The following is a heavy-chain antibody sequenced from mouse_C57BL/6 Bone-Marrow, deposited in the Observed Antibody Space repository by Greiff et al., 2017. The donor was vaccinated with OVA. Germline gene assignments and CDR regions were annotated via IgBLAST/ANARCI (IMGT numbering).Heavy chain of an antibody. CDR3: TVSIYYAMDY. CDR1: GFTFSNYW. Sequence: EVKVEESGGGLVQPGGSMKLSCVASGFTFSNYWMNWVRQSPEKGLEWVAQIRLKSDNYATHYAESVKGRFTISRDDSKSSIYLQMNNLRAEDTGIYYCTVSIYYAMDYWGQGTSVTVSS. V-gene: IGHV6-3*01. J-gene: IGHJ4*01. CDR2: IRLKSDNYAT.